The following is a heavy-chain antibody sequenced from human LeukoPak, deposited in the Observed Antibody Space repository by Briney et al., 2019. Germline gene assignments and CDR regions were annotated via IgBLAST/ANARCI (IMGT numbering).Heavy chain of an antibody. CDR3: ARFKQLGRSFDS. CDR1: GGSISSSSYY. V-gene: IGHV4-39*01. Sequence: SETLSLTCTVSGGSISSSSYYWGWIRQPPGKGLEWIGSIYYSGSTYYNPSLKSRVTISVDTSKNQFSLKLSSVTAADTAVYFCARFKQLGRSFDSWGLGSLVTVSS. D-gene: IGHD1-1*01. CDR2: IYYSGST. J-gene: IGHJ4*02.